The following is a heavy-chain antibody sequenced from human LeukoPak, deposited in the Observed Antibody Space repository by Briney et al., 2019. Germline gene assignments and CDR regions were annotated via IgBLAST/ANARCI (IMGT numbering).Heavy chain of an antibody. Sequence: SETLSLTCAVSGGSISSGGYSWSWIRQPPGTGLEWIGCVYYSGSTNYNPSLKSRVTISVDTSKNQFSLKLSSVTAADTAIYYCARVTTGYRAAYYFDYWGQGTLVTVSS. CDR1: GGSISSGGYS. CDR3: ARVTTGYRAAYYFDY. J-gene: IGHJ4*02. CDR2: VYYSGST. V-gene: IGHV4-61*08. D-gene: IGHD3-9*01.